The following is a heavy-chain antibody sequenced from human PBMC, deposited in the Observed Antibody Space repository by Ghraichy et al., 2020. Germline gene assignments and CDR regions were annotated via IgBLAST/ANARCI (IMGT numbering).Heavy chain of an antibody. V-gene: IGHV4-39*07. CDR2: IYYSGST. D-gene: IGHD6-13*01. J-gene: IGHJ4*02. Sequence: SETLSLTCTVSGGSISSSSYYWGWIRQPPGKGLEWIGSIYYSGSTYYNPSLKSRVTISVDTSKNQFSLKLSSVTAADTAVYYCARRGSSIAAAGTRYFDYWGQGTLVTVSS. CDR3: ARRGSSIAAAGTRYFDY. CDR1: GGSISSSSYY.